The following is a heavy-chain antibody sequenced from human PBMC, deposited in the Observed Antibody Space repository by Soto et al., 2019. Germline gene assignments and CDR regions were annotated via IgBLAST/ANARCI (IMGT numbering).Heavy chain of an antibody. V-gene: IGHV4-4*07. D-gene: IGHD6-13*01. Sequence: KTSETLSLTCTVSGGSISNYYWTWIRQPAGKGLEWIGRIYTSGTTNYNPSLKSRVTMLIDTSKNQFSLRLSSVTAADTALYYCARQRTYSSSWYDYWGQGTLVTVSS. CDR1: GGSISNYY. CDR3: ARQRTYSSSWYDY. J-gene: IGHJ4*02. CDR2: IYTSGTT.